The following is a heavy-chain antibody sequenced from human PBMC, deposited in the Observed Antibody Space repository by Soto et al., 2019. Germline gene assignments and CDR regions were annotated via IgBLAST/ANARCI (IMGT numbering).Heavy chain of an antibody. CDR2: INHSGST. CDR3: ARGQAYYYYYGMDV. V-gene: IGHV4-34*01. Sequence: SETLSLTCAVYGGSFSGYYWSWIRQPPGKGLEWIGEINHSGSTNYNPSLKSRVTISVDTSKNQFSLKLSSVTAADTAVYYCARGQAYYYYYGMDVWGQGTTVTSP. J-gene: IGHJ6*02. CDR1: GGSFSGYY.